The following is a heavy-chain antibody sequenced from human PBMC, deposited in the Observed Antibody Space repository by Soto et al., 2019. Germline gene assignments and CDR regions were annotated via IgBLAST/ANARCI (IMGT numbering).Heavy chain of an antibody. V-gene: IGHV3-33*01. CDR3: ARDFYDSSGYYTLGYYYYGMDV. CDR2: IWYDGSNK. CDR1: GFTFSSYG. J-gene: IGHJ6*02. D-gene: IGHD3-22*01. Sequence: QVQLVESGGGVVQPGRSLRLSCAASGFTFSSYGMHWVRQAPGKGLEWVAVIWYDGSNKYYADSVKGRSTISRDNSKKTLNLQMNSLRAEDTAVYYCARDFYDSSGYYTLGYYYYGMDVWGQGTTVTVSS.